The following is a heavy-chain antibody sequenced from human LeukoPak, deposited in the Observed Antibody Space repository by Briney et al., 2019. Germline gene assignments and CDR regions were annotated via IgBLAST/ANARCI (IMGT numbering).Heavy chain of an antibody. V-gene: IGHV3-48*03. J-gene: IGHJ4*02. Sequence: GGSLRLSRVVSGFTFSNYEMNWVRQAPGKGLEWVSYITSSGSTTYYADSVKGRFTISRDNAKNSLFLQMNSLRAEDTAVYFCARMFEFWGQGTLVTVSS. CDR1: GFTFSNYE. CDR2: ITSSGSTT. CDR3: ARMFEF.